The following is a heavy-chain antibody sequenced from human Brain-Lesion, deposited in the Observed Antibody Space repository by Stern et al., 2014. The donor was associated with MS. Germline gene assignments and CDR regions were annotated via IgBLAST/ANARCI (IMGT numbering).Heavy chain of an antibody. Sequence: EVHLVESGGGLVQPGGSLTISCTAAGFTFGNYWMPWVRPAPGKGLEWVATIKHDGTEKNYVDSVKGRFTISGDNPRKPLHLQINSLRVEDTALYYCARVDNTIYGIVTQRGSGMDVWGQGTTVIVSS. V-gene: IGHV3-7*01. CDR1: GFTFGNYW. J-gene: IGHJ6*02. CDR2: IKHDGTEK. D-gene: IGHD3-3*01. CDR3: ARVDNTIYGIVTQRGSGMDV.